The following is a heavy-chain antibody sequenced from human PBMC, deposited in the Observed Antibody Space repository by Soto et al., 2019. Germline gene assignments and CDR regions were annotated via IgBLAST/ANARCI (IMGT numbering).Heavy chain of an antibody. CDR2: ISGSGGTT. J-gene: IGHJ6*02. Sequence: EVQLLESGGGLVQPGGSLRLSCAASGFTFSSYSMIWVRQAPGKGLEWVSAISGSGGTTYYADSVKGRFTISRDNSKNTLYLQMNSLRAEGTAVYYCAKGGVGYYDSTGYYLYYYYGMDGWGQGTTVTVSS. CDR3: AKGGVGYYDSTGYYLYYYYGMDG. V-gene: IGHV3-23*01. D-gene: IGHD3-22*01. CDR1: GFTFSSYS.